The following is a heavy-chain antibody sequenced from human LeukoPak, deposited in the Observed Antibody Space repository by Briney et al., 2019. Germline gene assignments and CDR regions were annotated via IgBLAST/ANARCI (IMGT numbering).Heavy chain of an antibody. D-gene: IGHD5-24*01. CDR2: IYASGST. V-gene: IGHV4-61*02. Sequence: SETLSLTRTVSGGSISSGDYYWSWIRQPAGKGLEWIGRIYASGSTNYNPSLKSRVAISIDTSKNQFSLKLTSVTAADTALHYCARVFRKAGYNYDGFDIWGQGTMVTVSS. CDR3: ARVFRKAGYNYDGFDI. J-gene: IGHJ3*02. CDR1: GGSISSGDYY.